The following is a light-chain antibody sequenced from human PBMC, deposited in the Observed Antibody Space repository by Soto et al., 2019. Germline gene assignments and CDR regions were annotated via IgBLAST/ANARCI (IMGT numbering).Light chain of an antibody. V-gene: IGKV3-11*01. CDR3: HQRSDWPWT. CDR2: DAS. CDR1: QSVGGY. Sequence: EIVLTQSPATLSLSPGERATLSCRASQSVGGYLAWYQHKPGPAPRLLIYDASNRATGIPARFSGSGSGTDFTRPNSSREPEDFAFYYCHQRSDWPWTFGQGTKVDIK. J-gene: IGKJ1*01.